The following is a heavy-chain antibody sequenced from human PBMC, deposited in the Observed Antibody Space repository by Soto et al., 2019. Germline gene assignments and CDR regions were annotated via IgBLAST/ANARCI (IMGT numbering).Heavy chain of an antibody. J-gene: IGHJ4*02. Sequence: QVQLQESGPGLVKPSETLSLTCTVSAASFSKYYWTWIRQPPGKGLEWIGYIYFHGNTNYNPSLKRRVTIAVDTSKKQISLNLTSVTDADTAVYFCASVTFGGVVLAHWGQGTLVTVSS. CDR1: AASFSKYY. CDR2: IYFHGNT. D-gene: IGHD3-16*01. CDR3: ASVTFGGVVLAH. V-gene: IGHV4-59*13.